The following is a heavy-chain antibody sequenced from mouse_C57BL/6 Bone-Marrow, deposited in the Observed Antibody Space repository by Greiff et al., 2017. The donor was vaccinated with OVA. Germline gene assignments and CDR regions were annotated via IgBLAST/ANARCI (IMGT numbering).Heavy chain of an antibody. V-gene: IGHV1-69*01. Sequence: QVQLQQPGAELVMPGASVKLSCKASGYTFTSYWMHWVKQRPGQGLEWIGELDPSDSYTNYNQKFKGKSTLTVDKSSSTAYMQLSSLTSEDSAVYYCARYPSYWYFDVWGTGTTVTVSS. CDR3: ARYPSYWYFDV. J-gene: IGHJ1*03. CDR1: GYTFTSYW. CDR2: LDPSDSYT.